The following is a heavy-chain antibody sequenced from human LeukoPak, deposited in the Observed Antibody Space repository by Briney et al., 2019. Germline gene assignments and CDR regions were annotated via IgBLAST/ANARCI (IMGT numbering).Heavy chain of an antibody. Sequence: ASVKLSCKASGYTFTGYYMHLVRQAPGQGLEWMGLINPNSGGRNYAQKFQGRVTMTRDTSISTAYMELSRLRSEDTAVYYCAREVPSRNWSESYCYYYGMDVWGQGATVTVSS. CDR3: AREVPSRNWSESYCYYYGMDV. V-gene: IGHV1-2*02. CDR2: INPNSGGR. D-gene: IGHD1-1*01. CDR1: GYTFTGYY. J-gene: IGHJ6*02.